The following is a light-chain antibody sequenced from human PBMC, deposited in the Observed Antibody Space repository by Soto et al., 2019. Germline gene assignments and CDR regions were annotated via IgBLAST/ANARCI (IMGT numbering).Light chain of an antibody. CDR2: DAS. V-gene: IGKV3-11*01. CDR3: QQRSNWPRT. CDR1: QSVSSY. Sequence: EIVLTQSPATLSLSPGERATLSCRASQSVSSYLAWYQQKPGQAPRLLIYDASNRATGIPARFSGSGSRTDFTLTISSLEPEDFAVYYCQQRSNWPRTFGQGTKLEIK. J-gene: IGKJ1*01.